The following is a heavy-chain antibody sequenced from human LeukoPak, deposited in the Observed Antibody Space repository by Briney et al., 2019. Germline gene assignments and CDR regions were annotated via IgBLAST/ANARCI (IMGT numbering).Heavy chain of an antibody. CDR3: ARVLGGSGWDFDY. J-gene: IGHJ4*02. V-gene: IGHV1-46*01. D-gene: IGHD6-19*01. Sequence: ASVKVSCKASGYTFTSYYMHWVRQAPGQGLEWMGIINPSGGSTSYAQKFQGRVTMTTDTSTSTAYMELRSLRSDDTAVYYCARVLGGSGWDFDYWGQGTLVTVSS. CDR1: GYTFTSYY. CDR2: INPSGGST.